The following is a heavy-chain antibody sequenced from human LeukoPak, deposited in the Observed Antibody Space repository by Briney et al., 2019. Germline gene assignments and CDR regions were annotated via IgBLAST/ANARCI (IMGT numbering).Heavy chain of an antibody. CDR1: GFIVSSNF. J-gene: IGHJ4*02. CDR2: MYYSGTT. D-gene: IGHD3-16*02. V-gene: IGHV3-53*01. Sequence: GGSLRLSCGASGFIVSSNFMTWVRQSPGKGLEWVSIMYYSGTTHYADSVKGRFTISRDNSKNTVYLQMNSLRDDDTAVYYCARVRGSYRYGYWGQGTLVTVSS. CDR3: ARVRGSYRYGY.